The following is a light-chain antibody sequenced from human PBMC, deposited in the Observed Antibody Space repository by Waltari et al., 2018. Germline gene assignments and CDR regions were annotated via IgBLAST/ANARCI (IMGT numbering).Light chain of an antibody. CDR2: EVR. V-gene: IGLV2-14*01. Sequence: QSALTQPASVSGSPGQSITISCTGTSSDVGGYNFVSWYPPHPGKAPKPLLSEVRNRPSGVPDRFSGSKSGTTASLTISGLQAEDEADYHCCSYTSSSTWVFGGGTELTVL. CDR3: CSYTSSSTWV. J-gene: IGLJ3*02. CDR1: SSDVGGYNF.